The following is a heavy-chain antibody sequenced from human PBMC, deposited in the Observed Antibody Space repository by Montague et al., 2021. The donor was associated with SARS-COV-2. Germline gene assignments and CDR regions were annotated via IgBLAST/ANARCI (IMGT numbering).Heavy chain of an antibody. CDR1: GFSLSTSGMC. J-gene: IGHJ4*02. CDR2: IDWDDDE. Sequence: PALVKPTQTLTLTCTFSGFSLSTSGMCVSWIRQPPGKALEWLARIDWDDDEYYSTSLKTRLTISKDTSKNQVVLTMTNMDPVDTATYYCARDKYYYDSSGYYPLVYFDYWGQGTLVTVSS. D-gene: IGHD3-22*01. V-gene: IGHV2-70*11. CDR3: ARDKYYYDSSGYYPLVYFDY.